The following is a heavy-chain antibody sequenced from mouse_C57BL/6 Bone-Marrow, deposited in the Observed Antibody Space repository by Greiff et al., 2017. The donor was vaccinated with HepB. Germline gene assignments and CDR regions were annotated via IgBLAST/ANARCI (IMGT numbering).Heavy chain of an antibody. CDR1: GYTFTSYW. D-gene: IGHD3-2*01. V-gene: IGHV1-55*01. CDR3: ARKTGLYYYAMDY. J-gene: IGHJ4*01. Sequence: QVQLKQPGAELVKPGASVKMSCKASGYTFTSYWITWVKQRPGQGLEWIGDIYPGSGSTNYNEKFKSKATLTVDTSSSTAYMQLSSLTSEDSAVYYCARKTGLYYYAMDYWGQGTSVTVSS. CDR2: IYPGSGST.